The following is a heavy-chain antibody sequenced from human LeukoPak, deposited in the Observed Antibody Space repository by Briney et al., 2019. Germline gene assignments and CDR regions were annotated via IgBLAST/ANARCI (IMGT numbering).Heavy chain of an antibody. J-gene: IGHJ3*02. Sequence: SETLSLTCTVSGGSISAYYWIWIRRPPGKGLERIGYIYYSGSTNYNPSLKSRVSISVDTSKNQLSLKLSSVTPADTAVYYCARAGRGTGIAASPIWGQGTMVTVSS. CDR2: IYYSGST. CDR1: GGSISAYY. CDR3: ARAGRGTGIAASPI. V-gene: IGHV4-59*01. D-gene: IGHD6-25*01.